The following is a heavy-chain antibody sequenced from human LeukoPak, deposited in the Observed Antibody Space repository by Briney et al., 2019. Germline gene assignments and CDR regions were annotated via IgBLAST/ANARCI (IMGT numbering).Heavy chain of an antibody. CDR3: ARGPHGGFVIIPTEF. D-gene: IGHD3-3*01. Sequence: GALRLSCAASGFTFSNYWMSWVRQAPGKGLEWVSSIDSSSSYIYYADSVKGRFTISRANAKNSLFLQMNSLRAEDTAVYYCARGPHGGFVIIPTEFWGQGTLVTVSS. CDR2: IDSSSSYI. CDR1: GFTFSNYW. V-gene: IGHV3-21*01. J-gene: IGHJ4*02.